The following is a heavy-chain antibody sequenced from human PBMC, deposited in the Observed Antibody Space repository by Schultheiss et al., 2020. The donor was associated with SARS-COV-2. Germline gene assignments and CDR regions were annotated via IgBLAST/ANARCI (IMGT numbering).Heavy chain of an antibody. V-gene: IGHV4-61*01. J-gene: IGHJ6*02. CDR3: ARDRYYYYGMDV. CDR1: GGSVGSGSYY. Sequence: SETLSLTCTVSGGSVGSGSYYWSWIRQPPGKGLEWIGYIYYSGITNYNPSLKSRVTISVDTSKNQFSLKLSSVTAADTAVYYCARDRYYYYGMDVWGQGTTVTVSS. CDR2: IYYSGIT.